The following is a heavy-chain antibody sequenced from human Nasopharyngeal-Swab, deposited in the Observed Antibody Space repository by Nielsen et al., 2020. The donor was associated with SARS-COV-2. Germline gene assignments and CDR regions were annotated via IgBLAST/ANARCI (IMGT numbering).Heavy chain of an antibody. J-gene: IGHJ3*02. D-gene: IGHD3-10*01. CDR1: GFTVSSNY. CDR2: IYSGGST. CDR3: AGRITMVRGPPEGMRAFDI. V-gene: IGHV3-53*01. Sequence: GGSLRLSCAASGFTVSSNYMSWVRQAPGKGLEWVSVIYSGGSTHYADSVKGRFTISRDNSKNTLYLQMNSLRAEDTAVYYCAGRITMVRGPPEGMRAFDIWGQGTMVTVSS.